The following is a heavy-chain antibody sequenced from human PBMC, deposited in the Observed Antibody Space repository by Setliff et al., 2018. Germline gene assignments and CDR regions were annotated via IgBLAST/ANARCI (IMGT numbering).Heavy chain of an antibody. J-gene: IGHJ4*02. CDR2: IKQEGSNK. CDR1: GFTFSRYW. D-gene: IGHD3-22*01. CDR3: AKDPTYYYDSSGYFYFDY. Sequence: GSLRLSCAASGFTFSRYWMSWVRQAPGKGREWVANIKQEGSNKYYADSVKGRFTISRDNSKNTLYLQMNSLRAEDTAVYYCAKDPTYYYDSSGYFYFDYWGQGTLVTVSS. V-gene: IGHV3-7*01.